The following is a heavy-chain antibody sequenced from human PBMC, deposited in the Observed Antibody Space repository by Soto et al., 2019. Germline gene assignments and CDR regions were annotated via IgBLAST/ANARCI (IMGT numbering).Heavy chain of an antibody. CDR1: GFTFSDYY. CDR2: ITSSGSSI. D-gene: IGHD3-22*01. J-gene: IGHJ4*02. Sequence: QVQLVESGGGLVKPGGSLRLSCAASGFTFSDYYMSWIRQAPGKGLEWVSYITSSGSSIYYADSVKGRFTISRDNAKNSLYLQMNSLRAEDTAVYYWARDRPYTYDSSGYLDYWGQGTLVTVSS. CDR3: ARDRPYTYDSSGYLDY. V-gene: IGHV3-11*01.